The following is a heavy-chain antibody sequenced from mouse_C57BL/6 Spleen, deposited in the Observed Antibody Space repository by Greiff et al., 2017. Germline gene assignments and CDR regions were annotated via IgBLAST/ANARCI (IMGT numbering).Heavy chain of an antibody. CDR1: GYSITSGYY. V-gene: IGHV3-6*01. Sequence: EVKLMESGPGLVKPSPSLSLTCSVTGYSITSGYYWNWIRQFPGNKLEWMGYIGYDGSNTYNPSLKNRISITRDTSKNQFFLKLNSMTTEDTATYYCARAPHYYYGGGWYCDVWGTGTTVTVSS. CDR2: IGYDGSN. D-gene: IGHD1-1*02. CDR3: ARAPHYYYGGGWYCDV. J-gene: IGHJ1*03.